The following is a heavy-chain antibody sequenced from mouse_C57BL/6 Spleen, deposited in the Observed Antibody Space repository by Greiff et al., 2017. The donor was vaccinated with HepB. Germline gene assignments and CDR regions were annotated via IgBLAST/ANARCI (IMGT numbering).Heavy chain of an antibody. V-gene: IGHV1-50*01. CDR2: IDPSASYT. CDR3: ARRGYYYGSSLRGLDFDY. D-gene: IGHD1-1*01. Sequence: VQLKQPGAELVKPGASVKLSCKASGYTFTSYWMQWVKPRPGQGLEWIGEIDPSASYTNYNQKFKGKATLTVDTSSSTAYMQLSSLTSEDSAVYYCARRGYYYGSSLRGLDFDYWGQGTTLTVSS. CDR1: GYTFTSYW. J-gene: IGHJ2*01.